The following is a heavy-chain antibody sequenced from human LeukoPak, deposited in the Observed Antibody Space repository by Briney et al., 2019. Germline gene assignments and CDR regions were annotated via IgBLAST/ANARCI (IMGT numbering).Heavy chain of an antibody. V-gene: IGHV3-21*01. Sequence: GGSLRLSCAASGFTFSSYAMNWVRQAPGKGLEWVSSISSSSSYIYYADSVKGRFTISRDNAKNSLYLQMNSLRAEDTAVYYCARDRGSVYGGNSTSRYARRVYFDYWGQGTLVTVSS. CDR2: ISSSSSYI. CDR3: ARDRGSVYGGNSTSRYARRVYFDY. J-gene: IGHJ4*02. D-gene: IGHD4-23*01. CDR1: GFTFSSYA.